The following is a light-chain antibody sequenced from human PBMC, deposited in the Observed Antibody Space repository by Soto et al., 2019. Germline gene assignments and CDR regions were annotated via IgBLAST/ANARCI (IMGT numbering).Light chain of an antibody. CDR2: GAS. V-gene: IGKV3-20*01. CDR3: QQYGSSPT. Sequence: EVVLTQSPAILSLSPGERATLSCGASQTVSSSYLAWYQQKPGRAPRLLIYGASSRATGIPDRFSGSGSGTDFTLTISRLEPEDFAVYYCQQYGSSPTFGQGTRLEIK. CDR1: QTVSSSY. J-gene: IGKJ5*01.